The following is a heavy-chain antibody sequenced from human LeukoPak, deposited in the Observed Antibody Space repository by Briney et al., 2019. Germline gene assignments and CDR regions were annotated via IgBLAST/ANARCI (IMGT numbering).Heavy chain of an antibody. CDR1: GFNFRSYW. Sequence: GGSLRLSCATSGFNFRSYWMSWVRQAPGKGLEWVANIKQDGSEKNYVDSVKGRFTISRDNAKNSLYLEMNSLRAEDTAVYYCAKGDYGDYPDYWGQGTLVTVSS. J-gene: IGHJ4*02. V-gene: IGHV3-7*03. CDR2: IKQDGSEK. D-gene: IGHD4-17*01. CDR3: AKGDYGDYPDY.